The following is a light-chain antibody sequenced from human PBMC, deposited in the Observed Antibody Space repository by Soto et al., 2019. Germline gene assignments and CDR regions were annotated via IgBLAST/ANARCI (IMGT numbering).Light chain of an antibody. CDR3: QPSYRTLPYT. J-gene: IGKJ2*01. Sequence: DIQMTQSPSSLSASVGDRVTITCRASQSISSYLNWYQQKPGKAPKLLIYAASSLQSGVPSRFSGSGSGTDFTLTISSLQPEDFATYYCQPSYRTLPYTFGQGTKLEIK. CDR2: AAS. V-gene: IGKV1-39*01. CDR1: QSISSY.